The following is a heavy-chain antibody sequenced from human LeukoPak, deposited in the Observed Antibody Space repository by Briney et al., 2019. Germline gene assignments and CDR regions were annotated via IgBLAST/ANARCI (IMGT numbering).Heavy chain of an antibody. Sequence: ASVKVSCKASGYTFTSYGISWVRQAPGQGLEWMGWISGYNGNTNYAQKLQGRVTMTTDTSASTAYMELRSLRSDDTAVYYCLRQSPGWFGESWGQGTQVTISS. CDR3: LRQSPGWFGES. CDR1: GYTFTSYG. J-gene: IGHJ5*02. CDR2: ISGYNGNT. D-gene: IGHD3-10*01. V-gene: IGHV1-18*01.